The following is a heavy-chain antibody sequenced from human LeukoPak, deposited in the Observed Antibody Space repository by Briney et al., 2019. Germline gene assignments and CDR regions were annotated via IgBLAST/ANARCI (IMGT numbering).Heavy chain of an antibody. V-gene: IGHV1-46*01. D-gene: IGHD3-10*02. J-gene: IGHJ3*02. CDR1: GYTFTSYY. Sequence: ASVKVSCKASGYTFTSYYMHWVRQAPGQGLEWMGIINPSGGSTSYAQKFQGRVTMTRDTSTSTDYMELSSLRSEDTAVYYCAREHATMNGDHCAFDIWGQGTMVTVSS. CDR2: INPSGGST. CDR3: AREHATMNGDHCAFDI.